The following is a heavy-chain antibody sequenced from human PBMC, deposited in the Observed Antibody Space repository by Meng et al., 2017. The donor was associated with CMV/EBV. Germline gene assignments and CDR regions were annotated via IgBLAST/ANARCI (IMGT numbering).Heavy chain of an antibody. V-gene: IGHV4-39*07. CDR1: GGSLSSSSSY. J-gene: IGHJ4*02. CDR2: IYYSGST. CDR3: ARELGYSSPFGY. D-gene: IGHD5-18*01. Sequence: VPGGSLSSSSSYWGWIRQPPGKGLEWIGSIYYSGSTYYNPSLKSRVTISVDTSKNQFSLKLSSVTAADTAVYYCARELGYSSPFGYWGQGTLVTVSS.